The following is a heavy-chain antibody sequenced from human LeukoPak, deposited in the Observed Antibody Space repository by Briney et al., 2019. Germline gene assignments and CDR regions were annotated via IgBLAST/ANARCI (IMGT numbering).Heavy chain of an antibody. CDR1: GFTFSSYA. V-gene: IGHV3-23*01. Sequence: GGSLRLSCAASGFTFSSYAMSWVRQAPGKGLEWVSAISGSGGSTYYADSVKGRFTISRDNSKNTLYLQMNSLRAEGTAVYYCAKELDDYVWGSYRNNIDYWGQGTLVTVSS. CDR3: AKELDDYVWGSYRNNIDY. J-gene: IGHJ4*02. CDR2: ISGSGGST. D-gene: IGHD3-16*02.